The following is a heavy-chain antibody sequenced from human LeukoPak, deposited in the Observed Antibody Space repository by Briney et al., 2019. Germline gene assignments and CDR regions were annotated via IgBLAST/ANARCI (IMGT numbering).Heavy chain of an antibody. CDR1: GYTFTSYI. V-gene: IGHV1-18*01. J-gene: IGHJ4*02. CDR3: ARSAGYSYGGDFDY. Sequence: GASVKVSCKASGYTFTSYIINWVRQAPGQGPEWMGWITPYTNNTNSAQKFQGRVTMTTDTSTSTAYMELMNLRSDDTAVYYCARSAGYSYGGDFDYWGQGTLVTVSP. D-gene: IGHD5-18*01. CDR2: ITPYTNNT.